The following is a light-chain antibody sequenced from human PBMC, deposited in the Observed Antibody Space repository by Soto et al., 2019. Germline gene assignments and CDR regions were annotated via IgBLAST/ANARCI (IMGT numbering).Light chain of an antibody. V-gene: IGKV1-8*01. CDR2: AAS. CDR1: QGISSY. CDR3: QQYNYYRPT. J-gene: IGKJ1*01. Sequence: ALRMTQSPSSFSSSTGDSVTITCRASQGISSYLAWYQQKPGKAPKLLIYAASTLQSGVPSRFSGSGSGTEFTLTISSLQPDDFATYYCQQYNYYRPTVGQGTRWIS.